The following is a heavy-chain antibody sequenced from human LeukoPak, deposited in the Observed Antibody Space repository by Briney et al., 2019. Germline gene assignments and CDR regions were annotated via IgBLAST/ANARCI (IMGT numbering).Heavy chain of an antibody. V-gene: IGHV3-48*01. J-gene: IGHJ4*02. Sequence: GGSLRLSCVGSGFTFSGNSMNWVRQAPGRALEWVSHISASSTIIHYADSVKGRVTISRDNAKNSVFLHMNRLRVEDTAVYYCTTSRHSSSWYYNDYWGQGILVTVS. CDR3: TTSRHSSSWYYNDY. CDR1: GFTFSGNS. D-gene: IGHD6-13*01. CDR2: ISASSTII.